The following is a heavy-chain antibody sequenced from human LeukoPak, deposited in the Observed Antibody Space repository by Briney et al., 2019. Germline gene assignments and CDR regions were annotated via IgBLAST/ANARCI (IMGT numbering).Heavy chain of an antibody. V-gene: IGHV4-39*01. CDR3: ARHRRSDIVVVTAIDY. Sequence: SETLSLTCTVSGGSISSSSYYWGWIRQPPGKGLEWIGNIYYSGSTYYNPSLKSRVTISVDTSKNQFSLKPSSVTAADTAVYYCARHRRSDIVVVTAIDYWGQGTLVTVSS. CDR1: GGSISSSSYY. CDR2: IYYSGST. J-gene: IGHJ4*02. D-gene: IGHD2-21*02.